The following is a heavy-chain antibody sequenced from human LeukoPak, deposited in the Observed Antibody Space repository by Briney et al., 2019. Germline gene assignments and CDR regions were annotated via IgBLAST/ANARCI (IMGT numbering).Heavy chain of an antibody. CDR3: ARGPSSWTYYYGMDV. V-gene: IGHV3-7*01. D-gene: IGHD6-13*01. CDR2: IKQDGSEK. J-gene: IGHJ6*02. Sequence: GGSLRLSCAASGFTFSSYWMSWVRQAPGKGLEWVANIKQDGSEKYYVDSVKGRFTISRDNAKNSLYLQMNSLRAEDTAVYYCARGPSSWTYYYGMDVWGQGTTVTVSS. CDR1: GFTFSSYW.